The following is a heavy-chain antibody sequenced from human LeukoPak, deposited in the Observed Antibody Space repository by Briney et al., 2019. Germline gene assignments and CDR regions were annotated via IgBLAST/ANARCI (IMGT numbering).Heavy chain of an antibody. J-gene: IGHJ3*02. CDR2: MNPNSGNT. D-gene: IGHD1-1*01. V-gene: IGHV1-8*01. Sequence: ASVKVSCKASGYTFTSYDINWVRQATGQGHEWMGWMNPNSGNTGYAQKFQGRVTMTRNTSISTAYMELSSLRSEDTAVYYCARGGSIWRFWAIASSTTGTTGSDAFDIWGQGTMVTVSS. CDR3: ARGGSIWRFWAIASSTTGTTGSDAFDI. CDR1: GYTFTSYD.